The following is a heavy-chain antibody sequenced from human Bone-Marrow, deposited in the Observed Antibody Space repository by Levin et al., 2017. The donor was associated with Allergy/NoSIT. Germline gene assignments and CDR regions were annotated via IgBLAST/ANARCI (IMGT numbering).Heavy chain of an antibody. CDR1: GDSISSSNW. D-gene: IGHD3-10*02. CDR3: VRQLWGRTWRNAVTTFGLGF. Sequence: GGSLRLSCAVSGDSISSSNWWSWVRQSPGKGLEWMGIIFPGDSDTRYSPSFQSQVTISADKSINTAYLPWNSLRASDPAIYYCVRQLWGRTWRNAVTTFGLGFWGQGTLVTVSS. CDR2: IFPGDSDT. V-gene: IGHV5-51*01. J-gene: IGHJ4*02.